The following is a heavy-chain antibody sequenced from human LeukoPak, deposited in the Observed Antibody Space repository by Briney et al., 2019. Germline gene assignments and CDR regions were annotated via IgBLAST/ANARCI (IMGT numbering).Heavy chain of an antibody. CDR3: AKDLMAGHLWLQGY. D-gene: IGHD5-18*01. CDR1: GFPFSNYA. CDR2: ISGSGGNT. V-gene: IGHV3-23*01. J-gene: IGHJ4*02. Sequence: GGSLRLSCAASGFPFSNYAMSWVRQAPGKGLEWVSAISGSGGNTFYADSVKGRFTISRDNSKNTLYLQMNRLRAEDTAVYYCAKDLMAGHLWLQGYWGQGTLVTVSS.